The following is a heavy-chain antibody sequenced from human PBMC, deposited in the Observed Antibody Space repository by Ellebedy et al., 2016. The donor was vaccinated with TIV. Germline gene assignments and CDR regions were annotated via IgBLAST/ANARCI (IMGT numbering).Heavy chain of an antibody. CDR1: GFTFSSYA. CDR3: ASSRYHYYVGNTIFAY. D-gene: IGHD3-10*01. J-gene: IGHJ4*02. Sequence: PGGSLRLSRTASGFTFSSYAMSWVRQAPGKGLEWVAGVNGGGLVIAYADSVKGRFTISRDNSKNTLDLQMNSLRAEDTAVYYCASSRYHYYVGNTIFAYWGQGTLVTVSS. V-gene: IGHV3-23*01. CDR2: VNGGGLVI.